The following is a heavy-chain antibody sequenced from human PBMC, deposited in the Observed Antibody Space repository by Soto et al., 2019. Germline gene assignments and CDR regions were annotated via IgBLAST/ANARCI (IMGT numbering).Heavy chain of an antibody. CDR1: GFTFSSYA. Sequence: EVQLLESGGGLAQPGGSLRLSCAASGFTFSSYAMNWVRQAPGKGLEWVSVISGSGGRTYYADSVEGRFTISRDNSKNMLYLQMNSLRAEDTAVYYCARDPPGIEAAANWFGPWGQGTLVTVSS. CDR3: ARDPPGIEAAANWFGP. J-gene: IGHJ5*02. V-gene: IGHV3-23*01. D-gene: IGHD6-13*01. CDR2: ISGSGGRT.